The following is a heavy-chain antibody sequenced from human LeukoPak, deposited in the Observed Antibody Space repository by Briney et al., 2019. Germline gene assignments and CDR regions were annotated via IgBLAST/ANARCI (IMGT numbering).Heavy chain of an antibody. J-gene: IGHJ2*01. CDR2: INHSGST. D-gene: IGHD6-19*01. Sequence: PSETLSLTCAVSVGSFSGYFWSWFRQPPGRGLEWMGEINHSGSTNHNPSLKSRLTISLDASKSQFSPKLSSVTAADTAVYYCARRIGYSSAWPHWYFDLWGRGTLVTVSS. CDR3: ARRIGYSSAWPHWYFDL. V-gene: IGHV4-34*01. CDR1: VGSFSGYF.